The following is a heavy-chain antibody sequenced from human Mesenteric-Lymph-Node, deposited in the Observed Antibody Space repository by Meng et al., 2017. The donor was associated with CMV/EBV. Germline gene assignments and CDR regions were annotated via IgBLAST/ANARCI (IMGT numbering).Heavy chain of an antibody. CDR2: INHSGNT. V-gene: IGHV4-34*01. CDR3: ARMYRMYYDSNGFDY. CDR1: GGFFSGYQ. Sequence: SETLSLTCAAYGGFFSGYQWTWIRQPPGKGLEWIGEINHSGNTNYRPSLKSRVTISVDTSKNQFSLKLRSVTAADTAVYYCARMYRMYYDSNGFDYWGRGTLVTVSS. J-gene: IGHJ4*02. D-gene: IGHD3-22*01.